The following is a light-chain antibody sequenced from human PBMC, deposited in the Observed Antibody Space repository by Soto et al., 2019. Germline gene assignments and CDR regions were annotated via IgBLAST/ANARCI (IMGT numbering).Light chain of an antibody. V-gene: IGKV1-39*01. CDR3: QQIYSAPLT. J-gene: IGKJ4*01. CDR1: QSISSY. Sequence: DIQMTQSPSSLSASVGDRVTITCRASQSISSYLNWYQQKPGKAPKLLIYAASSLQSGVPSRFSGSASGTDFTLTISSLQPEDFATYFCQQIYSAPLTFGGGTKVDIK. CDR2: AAS.